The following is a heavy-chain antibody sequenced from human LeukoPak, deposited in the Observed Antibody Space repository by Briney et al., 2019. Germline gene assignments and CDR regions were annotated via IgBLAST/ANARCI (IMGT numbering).Heavy chain of an antibody. CDR2: IIPILGIA. CDR1: GGTFSSYA. V-gene: IGHV1-69*04. CDR3: TGASKMATTDLDY. J-gene: IGHJ4*02. Sequence: ASVKVSCKASGGTFSSYAISWVRQAPGQGLEWMGRIIPILGIANYAQKFQGRATITADKSTSTADMELSSLRSEDTAVYYCTGASKMATTDLDYWGQGTLVTVSS. D-gene: IGHD5-24*01.